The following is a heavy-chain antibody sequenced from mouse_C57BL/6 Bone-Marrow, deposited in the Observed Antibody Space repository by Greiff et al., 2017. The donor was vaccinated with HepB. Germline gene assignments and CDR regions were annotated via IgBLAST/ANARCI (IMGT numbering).Heavy chain of an antibody. V-gene: IGHV5-16*01. J-gene: IGHJ2*01. Sequence: EVKVVESEGGLVQPGSSMKLSCTASGFTFSDYYMAWVRQVPEKGLEWVANINYDGSSTYYLDSLKSRFIISRDNAKNILYLQMSSLKSEDTATYYCARVPITTVRFDYWGQGTTLTVSS. CDR3: ARVPITTVRFDY. D-gene: IGHD1-1*01. CDR2: INYDGSST. CDR1: GFTFSDYY.